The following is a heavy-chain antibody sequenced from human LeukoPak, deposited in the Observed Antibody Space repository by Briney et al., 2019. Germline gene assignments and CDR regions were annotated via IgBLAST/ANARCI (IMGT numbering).Heavy chain of an antibody. D-gene: IGHD6-19*01. CDR3: ARDIAVAGEPDY. CDR2: IIPIFGTA. V-gene: IGHV1-69*05. CDR1: GGTFSSYA. Sequence: SVKVSCKASGGTFSSYAISWVRQAPGQGLEWMGGIIPIFGTANYAQKFQGRVTMTTDTSTSTAYMDLRSLRFDDTAVYYCARDIAVAGEPDYWGQGTLVTVSS. J-gene: IGHJ4*02.